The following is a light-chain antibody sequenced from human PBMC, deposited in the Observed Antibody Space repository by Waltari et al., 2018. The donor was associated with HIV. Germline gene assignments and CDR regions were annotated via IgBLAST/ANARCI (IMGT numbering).Light chain of an antibody. V-gene: IGLV3-21*04. Sequence: SYVLTQPPSVSLAPGKTARITCGGNYIGSKNVHWYQQKPGQAPVLVIYYDSDRPSGIPERFSGSNSGNTATLTISRVEAGDEANYYCQIWDSSLDHVLFGGGTKLTVL. CDR1: YIGSKN. J-gene: IGLJ2*01. CDR2: YDS. CDR3: QIWDSSLDHVL.